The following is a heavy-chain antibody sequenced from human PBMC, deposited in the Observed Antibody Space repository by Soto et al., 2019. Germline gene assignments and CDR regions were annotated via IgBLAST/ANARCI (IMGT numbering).Heavy chain of an antibody. CDR2: TYYRSKWYN. CDR1: GDSVSSNSAA. D-gene: IGHD2-15*01. J-gene: IGHJ6*02. V-gene: IGHV6-1*01. CDR3: ASGYCSGGSCYYYGMDV. Sequence: QSQTLSLTCAISGDSVSSNSAAWNWIRQSPSRGLEWLGRTYYRSKWYNDYAVSVKSRITINPDTSKNQFSLQLNSVTPEDTAVYYCASGYCSGGSCYYYGMDVWGQGTTVTVSS.